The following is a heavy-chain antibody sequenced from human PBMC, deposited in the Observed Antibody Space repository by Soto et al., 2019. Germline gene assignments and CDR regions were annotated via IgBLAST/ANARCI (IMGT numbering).Heavy chain of an antibody. D-gene: IGHD4-17*01. CDR1: GFTFSLYT. J-gene: IGHJ4*02. CDR3: ARDPYGDYYFDY. V-gene: IGHV3-21*01. Sequence: EVQLVESGGGLVQPGGSLRLSCAASGFTFSLYTMNWVRQAPGTGLEWVSSISSSSSYIYYADSVKGRFTISRDNAKNSRSLQMNSQRAEDTAVYYCARDPYGDYYFDYWGQGSLVTVSS. CDR2: ISSSSSYI.